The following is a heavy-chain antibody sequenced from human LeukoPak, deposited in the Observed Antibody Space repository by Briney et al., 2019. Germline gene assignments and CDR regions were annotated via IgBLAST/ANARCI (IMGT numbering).Heavy chain of an antibody. V-gene: IGHV4-39*07. CDR2: INHSGST. CDR3: ARVLSSGYCSSTSCYSPFDY. Sequence: SETLSLTCSVSGGSISSSSSYWGWIRQPPGKGLEWIGEINHSGSTNYNPSLKSRVTISVDTSKNQFSLKLSSVTAADTAVYYCARVLSSGYCSSTSCYSPFDYWGQGTLVTVSS. CDR1: GGSISSSSSY. D-gene: IGHD2-2*02. J-gene: IGHJ4*02.